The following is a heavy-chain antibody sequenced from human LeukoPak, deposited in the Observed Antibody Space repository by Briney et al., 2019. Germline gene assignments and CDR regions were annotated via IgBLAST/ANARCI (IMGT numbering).Heavy chain of an antibody. Sequence: GGSLRLSCAASGFTFSRDNMNWVRQAPGKGLEWVSYISSGSIIHYADSVKGRFTISRDNAKNSLYLQMHSLRDEDTAVYYCARGMYYYGSGGFDYWGQGTLVTVSS. V-gene: IGHV3-48*02. CDR2: ISSGSII. CDR3: ARGMYYYGSGGFDY. J-gene: IGHJ4*02. CDR1: GFTFSRDN. D-gene: IGHD3-10*01.